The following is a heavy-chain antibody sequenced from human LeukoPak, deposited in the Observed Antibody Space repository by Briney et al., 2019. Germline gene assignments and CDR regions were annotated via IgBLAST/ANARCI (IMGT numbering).Heavy chain of an antibody. Sequence: SETLSLTCTVSGGSISSSSYYWGWIRQPPGKGLEWIGSIYYSGSTYYNPSLKSRVTISVDTSEYQFSLKLSSVTAADTAVYYCARVNYGSATKEDYWGQGTLVTVSS. J-gene: IGHJ4*02. CDR1: GGSISSSSYY. D-gene: IGHD3-10*01. CDR2: IYYSGST. V-gene: IGHV4-39*07. CDR3: ARVNYGSATKEDY.